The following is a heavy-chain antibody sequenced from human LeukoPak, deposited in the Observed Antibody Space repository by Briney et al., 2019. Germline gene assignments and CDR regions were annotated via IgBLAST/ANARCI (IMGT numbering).Heavy chain of an antibody. D-gene: IGHD2-2*03. CDR1: GYSFTSYW. CDR3: ARGRLDIVVVPAALSNWFDP. V-gene: IGHV5-51*01. Sequence: GESLQISYQGSGYSFTSYWIGWVRQMPGKGLEWMGIIYPGDSDTRYSPSFQGQVTISADKSISTAYLQWSSLKASDTAMYYCARGRLDIVVVPAALSNWFDPWGQGTLVTVSS. J-gene: IGHJ5*02. CDR2: IYPGDSDT.